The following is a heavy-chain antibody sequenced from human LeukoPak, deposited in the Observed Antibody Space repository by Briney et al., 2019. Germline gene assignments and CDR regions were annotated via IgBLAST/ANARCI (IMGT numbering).Heavy chain of an antibody. CDR2: INPNSDGT. D-gene: IGHD5-18*01. Sequence: GASVKVSFTASGYTFTVYYMHWVRQAPGQGLEWMRWINPNSDGTNYAQKFQGRVTMTRDTSISTAYMELSRLRSDDTAGYYCARGGARGYSYGQPYYYYYMDVWGKGTTVTVSS. V-gene: IGHV1-2*02. CDR1: GYTFTVYY. CDR3: ARGGARGYSYGQPYYYYYMDV. J-gene: IGHJ6*03.